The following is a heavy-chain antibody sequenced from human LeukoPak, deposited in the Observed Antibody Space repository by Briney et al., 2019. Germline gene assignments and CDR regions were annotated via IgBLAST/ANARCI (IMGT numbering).Heavy chain of an antibody. CDR3: ARERAHMTTVTRLDY. CDR2: IYYSGST. CDR1: GGSISSSSYY. D-gene: IGHD4-17*01. J-gene: IGHJ4*02. V-gene: IGHV4-39*07. Sequence: SETLSLTCTVSGGSISSSSYYWGWIRQPPGKGLEWIGSIYYSGSTYYNPSLKSRVAISVDTSKNQFSLKLSSVTAADTAVYYCARERAHMTTVTRLDYWGQGTLVTVSS.